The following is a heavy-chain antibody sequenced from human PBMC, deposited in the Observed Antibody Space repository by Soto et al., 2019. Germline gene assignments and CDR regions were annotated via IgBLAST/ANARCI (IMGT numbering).Heavy chain of an antibody. Sequence: GGSLRLSCAASGFTFSSYAMSWVRQAPGKGLEWVSVISGSGDSTYYADSVKGRFTISRDNSKNTLYLQMNSLRAEDTAVYYCARDFVVAAPVNYYYNGMDVWGQGTTVTVSS. V-gene: IGHV3-23*01. CDR1: GFTFSSYA. D-gene: IGHD2-15*01. CDR2: ISGSGDST. J-gene: IGHJ6*02. CDR3: ARDFVVAAPVNYYYNGMDV.